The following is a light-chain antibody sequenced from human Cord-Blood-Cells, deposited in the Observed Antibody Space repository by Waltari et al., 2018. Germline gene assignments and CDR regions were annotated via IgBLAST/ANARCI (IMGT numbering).Light chain of an antibody. V-gene: IGKV3-20*01. CDR3: QQYGSSPRT. J-gene: IGKJ1*01. Sequence: EIVLTQSPGTLSLSPGERATLSCRASQSVSSSYLAWYQQKPGQAPRLLIYGASSRATGIPDRFSDSGSGTDFTLTISRLEPEEFAVYYCQQYGSSPRTFGQGTKVEIK. CDR2: GAS. CDR1: QSVSSSY.